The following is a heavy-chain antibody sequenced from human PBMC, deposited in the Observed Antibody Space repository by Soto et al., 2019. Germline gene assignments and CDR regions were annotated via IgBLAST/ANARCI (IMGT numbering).Heavy chain of an antibody. D-gene: IGHD2-2*01. CDR2: INHSGST. V-gene: IGHV4-34*01. J-gene: IGHJ6*02. Sequence: PSETLSLTCAVYGGSFSGYYWSWIRQPPGKGLEWIGEINHSGSTNYNPSLKSRVTISVDTSKNQFSLKLSSVTAADTAVYYCARGAGIVVVPAATYYYYGMDVWGQGTTVTVSS. CDR3: ARGAGIVVVPAATYYYYGMDV. CDR1: GGSFSGYY.